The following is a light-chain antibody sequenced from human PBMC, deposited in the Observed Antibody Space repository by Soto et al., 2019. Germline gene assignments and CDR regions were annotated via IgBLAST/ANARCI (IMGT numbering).Light chain of an antibody. CDR1: SSNIETNY. J-gene: IGLJ2*01. CDR2: TNN. V-gene: IGLV1-47*02. Sequence: QSVLSQPPSASGTPGQRVTISCSGSSSNIETNYVYWYQQLPGTAPKLLIYTNNQRPSGVPDRFSGSKSGTAASLAISGLRSEDEAHYYCAAWDDSLSGVVFGGGTQLTVL. CDR3: AAWDDSLSGVV.